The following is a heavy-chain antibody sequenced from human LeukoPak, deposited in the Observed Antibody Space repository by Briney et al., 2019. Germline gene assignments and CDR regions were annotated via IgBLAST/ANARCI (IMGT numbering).Heavy chain of an antibody. CDR3: ARAQGAAAGTFDY. CDR1: GGSFSGYY. J-gene: IGHJ4*02. CDR2: IYTSGST. V-gene: IGHV4-59*10. D-gene: IGHD6-13*01. Sequence: PSETLSLTCAVYGGSFSGYYWSWIRQPAGKGLEWIGRIYTSGSTNYNPSLKSRVTMSVDTSKNQFSLKLSSVTAADTAVYYCARAQGAAAGTFDYWGQGTLVTVSS.